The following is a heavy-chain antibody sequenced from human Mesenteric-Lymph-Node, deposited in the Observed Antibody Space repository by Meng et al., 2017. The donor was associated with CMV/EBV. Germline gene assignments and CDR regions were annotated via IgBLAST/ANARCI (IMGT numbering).Heavy chain of an antibody. CDR3: ARELGYCSSTSCPFDY. CDR1: TFTGCD. J-gene: IGHJ4*02. D-gene: IGHD2-2*01. CDR2: INPNRGGT. V-gene: IGHV1-2*02. Sequence: TFTGCDVHWVRQAPGQGLEWMGWINPNRGGTNYAQKFQGRVTMTRDTSISTAYMELSRLRSDDTAVYYCARELGYCSSTSCPFDYWGQGTLVTVSS.